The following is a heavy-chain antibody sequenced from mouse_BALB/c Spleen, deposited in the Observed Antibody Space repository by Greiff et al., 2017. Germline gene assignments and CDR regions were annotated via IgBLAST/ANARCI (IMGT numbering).Heavy chain of an antibody. CDR3: ARELFAY. CDR2: VNPNNGGT. J-gene: IGHJ3*01. Sequence: VQLQQSGPELVKPGASMKISCKASGYSFTGYYMHWVKQSHGKSLEWIGRVNPNNGGTSYNQKFKGKAILTVDKSSSTAYMELRSLTSEDSAVYYCARELFAYWGQGTLVTVSA. V-gene: IGHV1-26*01. CDR1: GYSFTGYY. D-gene: IGHD1-3*01.